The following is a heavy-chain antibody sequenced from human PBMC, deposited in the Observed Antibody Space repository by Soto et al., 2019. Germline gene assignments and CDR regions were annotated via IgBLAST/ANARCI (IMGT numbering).Heavy chain of an antibody. CDR2: ISRGGSS. CDR1: GGSISSGDYY. CDR3: ARGYWFDP. J-gene: IGHJ5*02. Sequence: KTSETLSLTCTVSGGSISSGDYYWSWIRQPPGKGLEWIGYISRGGSSRYAPSLKGRVTFSTDTSKNQVSLKLTYVTVADTAVYYCARGYWFDPWGPGTLVTVSS. V-gene: IGHV4-61*08.